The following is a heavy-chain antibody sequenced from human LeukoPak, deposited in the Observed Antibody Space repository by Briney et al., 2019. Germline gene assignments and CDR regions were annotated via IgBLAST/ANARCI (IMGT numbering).Heavy chain of an antibody. J-gene: IGHJ1*01. Sequence: GGSLRLSCAASGFTFDDYAMHWVRQAPRKGLEWVSGISWNSGSIGYADSVKGRFTISRDNAKNSLYLQMNSLRAEDTALYYCAKDISTRPKYFQHWGQGTLVTVSS. CDR3: AKDISTRPKYFQH. CDR2: ISWNSGSI. V-gene: IGHV3-9*01. CDR1: GFTFDDYA.